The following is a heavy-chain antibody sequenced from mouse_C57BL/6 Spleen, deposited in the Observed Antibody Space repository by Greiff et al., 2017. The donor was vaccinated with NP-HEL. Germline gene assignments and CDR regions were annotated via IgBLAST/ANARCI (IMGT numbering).Heavy chain of an antibody. Sequence: DVKLVESGGGLVKPGGSLKLSCAASGFTFSSYTMSWVRQTPEKRLEWVATISGGGGNTYYPDSVKGRFTISRDNAKNTLYLQMSSLRSEDTAVYYCARRDSSGYVAYWGQGTLVTVSA. CDR2: ISGGGGNT. J-gene: IGHJ3*01. CDR3: ARRDSSGYVAY. V-gene: IGHV5-9*04. CDR1: GFTFSSYT. D-gene: IGHD3-2*02.